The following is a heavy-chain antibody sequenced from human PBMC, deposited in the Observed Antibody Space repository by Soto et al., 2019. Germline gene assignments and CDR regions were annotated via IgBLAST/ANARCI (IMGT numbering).Heavy chain of an antibody. CDR3: ARGTIVVVTLSYGMDV. V-gene: IGHV1-69*13. J-gene: IGHJ6*02. Sequence: ALLKVACKTSGGRFSIYASSWGRQTTGQGLEWMGGIIPIFGTANYAQKFQGRVTITADESTSTAYMELSSLRSEDTAVYYCARGTIVVVTLSYGMDVWGQGTTVTVSS. CDR2: IIPIFGTA. CDR1: GGRFSIYA. D-gene: IGHD3-22*01.